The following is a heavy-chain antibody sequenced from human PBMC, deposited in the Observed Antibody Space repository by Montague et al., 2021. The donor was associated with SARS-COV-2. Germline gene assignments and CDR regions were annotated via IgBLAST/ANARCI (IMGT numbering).Heavy chain of an antibody. J-gene: IGHJ4*02. V-gene: IGHV3-48*03. Sequence: SLRLSCAASGFTFSSYEMNWVRQAPGKGLEWVSYISRSGSIIYYADSVKGRFTISRDNAKNSLYLQMNSLRAEDTAVYYCAREYREAAGHENDYWGQGTLVTVSS. CDR2: ISRSGSII. D-gene: IGHD6-13*01. CDR3: AREYREAAGHENDY. CDR1: GFTFSSYE.